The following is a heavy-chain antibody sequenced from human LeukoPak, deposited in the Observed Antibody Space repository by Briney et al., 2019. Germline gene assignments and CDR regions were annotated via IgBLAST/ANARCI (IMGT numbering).Heavy chain of an antibody. J-gene: IGHJ4*02. Sequence: GGSLRLSCAASGFTFSSYAMSWFRQAPGKGLEWVSAISGSGGSTYYADSGKGRFTISRDNSKNTLYLQMNSLRPEATAVYYCAKGVWFGELLFPYYFDYWGQGTLVTVSS. CDR1: GFTFSSYA. CDR2: ISGSGGST. V-gene: IGHV3-23*01. D-gene: IGHD3-10*01. CDR3: AKGVWFGELLFPYYFDY.